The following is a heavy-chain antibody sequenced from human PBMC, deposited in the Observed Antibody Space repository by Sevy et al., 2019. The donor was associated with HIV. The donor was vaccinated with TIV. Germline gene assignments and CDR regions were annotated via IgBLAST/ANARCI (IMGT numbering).Heavy chain of an antibody. J-gene: IGHJ4*02. CDR2: YDYSGST. Sequence: SETLSLTCTVSGGSFTDSSYYWGWIRQPPGKGLEWIGSYDYSGSTYYRASLKSRVTIYVEKSKNQFSLKLSTVTSADTAVYYCASYIRFDWAGGFDFWGQGNLVTVSS. CDR1: GGSFTDSSYY. D-gene: IGHD3-9*01. V-gene: IGHV4-39*01. CDR3: ASYIRFDWAGGFDF.